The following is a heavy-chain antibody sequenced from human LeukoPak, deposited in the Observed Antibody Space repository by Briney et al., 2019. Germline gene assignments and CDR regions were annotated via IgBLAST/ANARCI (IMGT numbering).Heavy chain of an antibody. CDR3: ARERLWSFDY. CDR2: TSYDGSNK. Sequence: GGSLRLSCAASGFTFSGHPMHWVRQAPGKGLDWVAVTSYDGSNKYYADSVKGRFTISGDNSKNTLYLQMNSLRPEDAAVYYCARERLWSFDYWGQGTLVTVSS. V-gene: IGHV3-30*04. J-gene: IGHJ4*02. CDR1: GFTFSGHP. D-gene: IGHD3-10*01.